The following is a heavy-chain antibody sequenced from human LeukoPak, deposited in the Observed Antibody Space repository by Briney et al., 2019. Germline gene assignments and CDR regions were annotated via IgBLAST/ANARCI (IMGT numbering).Heavy chain of an antibody. D-gene: IGHD4-17*01. V-gene: IGHV7-4-1*02. CDR3: ARDPETSLTTSIDY. CDR2: INTRTGNP. Sequence: GASVKVSCKASGYTFTNYAINWVRQAPGQGLEWMGWINTRTGNPTYAQGFTGRFVFSLDTSVSTAYLQISSLKAEDTAVYYCARDPETSLTTSIDYWGQGTLVTVSS. CDR1: GYTFTNYA. J-gene: IGHJ4*02.